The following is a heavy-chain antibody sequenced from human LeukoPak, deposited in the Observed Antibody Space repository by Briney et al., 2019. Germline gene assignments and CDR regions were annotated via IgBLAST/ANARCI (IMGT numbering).Heavy chain of an antibody. CDR2: INPSGSST. V-gene: IGHV1-46*01. D-gene: IGHD1-26*01. Sequence: ASVKVSCKASGYSFTSHYMHWVRQAPGQGLEWLGLINPSGSSTLYAQKFQGRVTMTRDMSTTTDYMEPSSLRSEDTAVYYCARDNSVGDVAWWLDPWGQGTLVTVSS. CDR3: ARDNSVGDVAWWLDP. CDR1: GYSFTSHY. J-gene: IGHJ5*02.